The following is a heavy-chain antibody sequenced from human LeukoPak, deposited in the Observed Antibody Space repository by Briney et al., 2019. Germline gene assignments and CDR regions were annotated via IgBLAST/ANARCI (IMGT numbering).Heavy chain of an antibody. V-gene: IGHV1-2*02. J-gene: IGHJ4*02. CDR2: VNPNSGGT. CDR3: ARAVFRPAAVDY. D-gene: IGHD2-2*01. Sequence: ASVKVSCKASGYTFTGYYMHWVRQAPGQGLEWMGWVNPNSGGTNYAQKFQGRVTMTRDTSISTAYMELSRLRSDDTAVYYCARAVFRPAAVDYWGQGTLVTVSS. CDR1: GYTFTGYY.